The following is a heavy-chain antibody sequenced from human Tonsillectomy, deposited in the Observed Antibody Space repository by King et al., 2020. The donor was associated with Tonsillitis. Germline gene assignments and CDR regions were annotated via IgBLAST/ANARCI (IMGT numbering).Heavy chain of an antibody. Sequence: QLVQSGAEVKKPGESLKISCKGSGYSFTSYWIGWVRQMPGKGLEWMGIIYPGDSDTRYSPSFQGQVTISADKSISTAYLHWSRLKASDTAMYYCARQASSAYSHLDYWGQGTLVTVSS. CDR3: ARQASSAYSHLDY. CDR2: IYPGDSDT. D-gene: IGHD3-22*01. J-gene: IGHJ4*02. CDR1: GYSFTSYW. V-gene: IGHV5-51*01.